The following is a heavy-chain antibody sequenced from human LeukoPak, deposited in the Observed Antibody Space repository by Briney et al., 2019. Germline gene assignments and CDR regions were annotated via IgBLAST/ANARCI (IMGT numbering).Heavy chain of an antibody. CDR2: ISGSGGST. CDR3: AKDPSFIVVVPAANY. V-gene: IGHV3-23*01. Sequence: GGSLRLPCAPSGFTFSSYAMSGVRQAPGKGLEWVSAISGSGGSTYYADSVKGGFTISRDNSKNTLYLQMNSLRAEDTAVYYCAKDPSFIVVVPAANYWGQGTLVTVSS. J-gene: IGHJ4*02. CDR1: GFTFSSYA. D-gene: IGHD2-2*01.